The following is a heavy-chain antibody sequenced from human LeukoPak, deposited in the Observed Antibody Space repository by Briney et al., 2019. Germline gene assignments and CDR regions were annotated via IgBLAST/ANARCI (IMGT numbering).Heavy chain of an antibody. CDR2: ISAYNGNT. V-gene: IGHV1-18*01. Sequence: ASVKVSCKASGYTFTSYGISWVRQAPGQGLEWMGWISAYNGNTNYAQKLQGRVTMTTDTSTSTAYMGLRSLRSDDTAAYYCARGPMTTVTTESDYWGQGTLVTVSS. CDR1: GYTFTSYG. CDR3: ARGPMTTVTTESDY. D-gene: IGHD4-17*01. J-gene: IGHJ4*02.